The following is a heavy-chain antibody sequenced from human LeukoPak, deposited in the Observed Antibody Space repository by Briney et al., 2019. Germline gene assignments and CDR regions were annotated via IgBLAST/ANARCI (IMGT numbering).Heavy chain of an antibody. J-gene: IGHJ4*02. CDR2: IKEDGSEK. V-gene: IGHV3-7*01. D-gene: IGHD2-15*01. Sequence: HPGGSLRLSCAASGFTFSSYWMDWVRQAPGKGLEWVANIKEDGSEKHYVDSVKGRFTISRDNADNSLYLQMDSLRAEDTAVYYCSTALDNWGQGTLVTVSA. CDR3: STALDN. CDR1: GFTFSSYW.